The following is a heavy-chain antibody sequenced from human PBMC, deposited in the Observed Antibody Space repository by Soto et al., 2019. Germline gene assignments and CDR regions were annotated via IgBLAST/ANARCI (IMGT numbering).Heavy chain of an antibody. CDR1: GGSISSDKYY. CDR3: ARELHDSSGYYYNWFDP. V-gene: IGHV4-30-4*01. Sequence: QVQLQESGPGLVKPSQTLSLTCTVSGGSISSDKYYWSWIRQPPGKGLEWIGYIYSSGTTYYNPSLRSRVTISVDTSKNQFSLKLSSVTAADTAVYYCARELHDSSGYYYNWFDPWGQGTLVTVSS. CDR2: IYSSGTT. D-gene: IGHD3-22*01. J-gene: IGHJ5*02.